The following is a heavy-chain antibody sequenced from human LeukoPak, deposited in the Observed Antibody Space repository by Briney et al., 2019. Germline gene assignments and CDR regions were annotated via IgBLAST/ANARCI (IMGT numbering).Heavy chain of an antibody. CDR2: IDGGGGRT. D-gene: IGHD3-22*01. CDR1: GFAFSSYA. Sequence: GGSLRLSCTASGFAFSSYAMSWVRQAPGVGLEWVSAIDGGGGRTWHADSVRGRFTISRDNSKNTLFMQMNSLKAEDTAVYYCAKDFYDSSGSRHDYWGQGTLVTVSS. CDR3: AKDFYDSSGSRHDY. V-gene: IGHV3-23*01. J-gene: IGHJ4*02.